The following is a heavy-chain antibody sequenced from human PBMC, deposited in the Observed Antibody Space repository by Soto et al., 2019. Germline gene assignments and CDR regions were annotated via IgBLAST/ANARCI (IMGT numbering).Heavy chain of an antibody. D-gene: IGHD3-22*01. CDR2: ISAYNGNT. CDR3: ARPTMIHNWFDP. V-gene: IGHV1-18*01. Sequence: DSVKVSCKASGYTFTSYGISWVRQAPGQGLEWMGWISAYNGNTNYAQKLQGRVTMTTDTSTSTAYMELRSLRSDDTAVYYCARPTMIHNWFDPSGQGTLVTVSS. J-gene: IGHJ5*02. CDR1: GYTFTSYG.